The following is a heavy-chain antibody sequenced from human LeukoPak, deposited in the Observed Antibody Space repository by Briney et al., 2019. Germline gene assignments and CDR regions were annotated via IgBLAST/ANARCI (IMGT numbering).Heavy chain of an antibody. J-gene: IGHJ4*02. CDR3: ARNGVGVAGTVDY. CDR1: GFAFSSYM. V-gene: IGHV3-21*06. D-gene: IGHD6-19*01. CDR2: ISSSSSYI. Sequence: GGSLRLSCAASGFAFSSYMMNWVRQAPGKGLEWVSCISSSSSYISYADSVKGRFTISRDNAKNSLYLQMNSLRAEDTAVYYCARNGVGVAGTVDYWGQGALVTVSS.